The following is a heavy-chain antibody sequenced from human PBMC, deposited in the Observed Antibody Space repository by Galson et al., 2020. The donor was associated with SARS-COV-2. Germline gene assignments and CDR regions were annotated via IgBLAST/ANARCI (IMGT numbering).Heavy chain of an antibody. CDR3: ARGRRMLVAAVRRVHWFDP. Sequence: SETLSLTCVASGGSLNGYYWSWIRQPPGKGLEWIGEINHSGSTNYNPSLKSRVTVSVDASKSQFSLKLNSLTAADTAVYYCARGRRMLVAAVRRVHWFDPWGQGTLVTVSS. D-gene: IGHD2-15*01. V-gene: IGHV4-34*01. J-gene: IGHJ5*02. CDR1: GGSLNGYY. CDR2: INHSGST.